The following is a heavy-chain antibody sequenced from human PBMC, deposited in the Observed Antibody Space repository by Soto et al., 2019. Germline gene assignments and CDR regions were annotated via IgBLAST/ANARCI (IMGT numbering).Heavy chain of an antibody. V-gene: IGHV3-11*06. CDR3: ARVRSYGYGPGAMDV. CDR1: RFTFSDYY. D-gene: IGHD3-16*01. CDR2: ISSRSRFI. Sequence: QVQLVESGGGLVKPGGSLRVSCAASRFTFSDYYMTWIRQAPGKGLEWVSYISSRSRFIKDADSVKGRFIISRDNAKNSLSLQMNSLRVEDTAIYYCARVRSYGYGPGAMDVWGQGTTVTVSS. J-gene: IGHJ6*02.